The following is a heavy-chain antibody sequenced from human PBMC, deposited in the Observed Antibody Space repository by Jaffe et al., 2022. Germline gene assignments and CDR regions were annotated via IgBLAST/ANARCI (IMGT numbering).Heavy chain of an antibody. J-gene: IGHJ2*01. V-gene: IGHV1-46*01. CDR2: INPSGGST. Sequence: QVQLVQSGAEVKKPGASVKVSCKASGYTFTSYYMHWVRQAPGQGLEWMGIINPSGGSTSYAQKFQGRVTMTRDTSTSTVYMELSSLRSEDTAVYYCARDLTLLTAAGTSLPWYFDLWGRGTLVTVSS. CDR3: ARDLTLLTAAGTSLPWYFDL. D-gene: IGHD6-13*01. CDR1: GYTFTSYY.